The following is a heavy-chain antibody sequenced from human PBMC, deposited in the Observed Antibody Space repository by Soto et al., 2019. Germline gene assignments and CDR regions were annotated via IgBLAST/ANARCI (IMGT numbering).Heavy chain of an antibody. D-gene: IGHD2-2*03. CDR2: ISAYNGNT. J-gene: IGHJ6*02. CDR1: GYTFTSYG. V-gene: IGHV1-18*01. CDR3: ARVDIVVVPAAVYYYYYGMDV. Sequence: ASVKVSCKASGYTFTSYGISWVRQAPGQGLEWMGWISAYNGNTNYAQKLQGRVTMTTDTSTSTAYMELRSLRSDDTAVYYCARVDIVVVPAAVYYYYYGMDVWGQGTTVTVSS.